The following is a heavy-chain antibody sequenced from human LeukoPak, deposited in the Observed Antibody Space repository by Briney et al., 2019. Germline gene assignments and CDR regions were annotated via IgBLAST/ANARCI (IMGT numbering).Heavy chain of an antibody. CDR3: AKKNWFDP. V-gene: IGHV3-30*18. J-gene: IGHJ5*02. Sequence: GGSLRLSCAASGFTFSSYGMHWVRQAPGKGLEWVAVISYDESNKYYADSVKGRFTISRGNSKNTLYLQMNSLRAEDTAVYYCAKKNWFDPWGQGTLVTVSS. CDR2: ISYDESNK. CDR1: GFTFSSYG.